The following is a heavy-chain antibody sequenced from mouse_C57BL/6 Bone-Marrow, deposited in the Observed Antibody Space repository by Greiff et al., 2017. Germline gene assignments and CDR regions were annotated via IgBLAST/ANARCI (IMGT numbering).Heavy chain of an antibody. J-gene: IGHJ3*01. Sequence: DVHLVESGGGLVKPGGSLKLSCAASGFTFSSYAMSWVRQTPEKRLEWVATISDGGSYTYYPDNVKGRFTISRDNAKNNLYLQMSHLKSEDTAMYYCAREGDYYDYDEAWFAYWGQGTLVTVSA. CDR3: AREGDYYDYDEAWFAY. V-gene: IGHV5-4*01. CDR1: GFTFSSYA. CDR2: ISDGGSYT. D-gene: IGHD2-4*01.